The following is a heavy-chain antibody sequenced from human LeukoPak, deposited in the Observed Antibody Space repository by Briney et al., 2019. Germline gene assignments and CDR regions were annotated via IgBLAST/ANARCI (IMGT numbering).Heavy chain of an antibody. J-gene: IGHJ4*02. CDR3: ARRGYSYGYTDY. Sequence: SETLSLTCTVFGGSISSSSYYWGWIRQPPGKGLEWIGSIYYSGSTYYNPSLKSRVTICVDTSKNQFSLKLSSVTAADTAVYYCARRGYSYGYTDYWGQGTLVTVSS. CDR2: IYYSGST. V-gene: IGHV4-39*01. D-gene: IGHD5-18*01. CDR1: GGSISSSSYY.